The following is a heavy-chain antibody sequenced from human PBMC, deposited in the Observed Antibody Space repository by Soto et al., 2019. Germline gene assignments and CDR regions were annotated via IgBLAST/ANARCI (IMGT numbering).Heavy chain of an antibody. CDR2: ITPNSVGT. V-gene: IGHV1-2*02. CDR3: ARYSNNTSYVCHY. Sequence: GASVKVSCKASGDTFTGHYVHWVRQAPGQGLEWMGWITPNSVGTNYAQTFQGRVTMTRDTSISTSDMDLSRHISVNTAVYYCARYSNNTSYVCHYWRQGTVVTVPS. CDR1: GDTFTGHY. D-gene: IGHD2-15*01. J-gene: IGHJ4*02.